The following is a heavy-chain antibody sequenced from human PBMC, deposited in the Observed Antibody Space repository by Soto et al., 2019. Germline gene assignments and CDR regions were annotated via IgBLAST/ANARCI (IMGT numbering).Heavy chain of an antibody. D-gene: IGHD6-13*01. CDR3: ARGATAALGWFDP. CDR1: GYTFTNYA. Sequence: QVQLVQSGAEVKKPGASVKVSCKASGYTFTNYAVNWVRQAPGQRLEWMGWINAGNGNTKYPQKFQDRVTITRDTAASTAYKEVSRLRPEDTAVYYCARGATAALGWFDPWGQGTLVTVSS. CDR2: INAGNGNT. V-gene: IGHV1-3*01. J-gene: IGHJ5*02.